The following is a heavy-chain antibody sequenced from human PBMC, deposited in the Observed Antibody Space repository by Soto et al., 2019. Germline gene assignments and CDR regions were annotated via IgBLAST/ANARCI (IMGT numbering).Heavy chain of an antibody. CDR2: IYYSGST. D-gene: IGHD2-8*02. CDR1: GGSISNYY. J-gene: IGHJ4*02. V-gene: IGHV4-59*12. Sequence: SETLSLTCTVSGGSISNYYWSWIRQPPGKGLEWIGYIYYSGSTNYNPSLKSRVTISVDTSKNQFSLKPTSVTAADTAVYYCARDKITGLFDYLGQGTLVTVSS. CDR3: ARDKITGLFDY.